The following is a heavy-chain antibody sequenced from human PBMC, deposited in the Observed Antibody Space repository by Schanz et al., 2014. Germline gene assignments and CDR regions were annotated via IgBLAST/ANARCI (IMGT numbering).Heavy chain of an antibody. CDR2: ISDSGTYT. Sequence: QVQLVDSGGGLVKPGGSLRLSCAASGFVFGDYYMTWIRQAPGKGLEWLSYISDSGTYTNYADSVKGRFTISRDNSKNTLYLQMNSLRAGDAAVYYCARGLIAAAGGAFDYWGQGTLVAVSA. J-gene: IGHJ4*02. D-gene: IGHD6-13*01. CDR3: ARGLIAAAGGAFDY. CDR1: GFVFGDYY. V-gene: IGHV3-11*05.